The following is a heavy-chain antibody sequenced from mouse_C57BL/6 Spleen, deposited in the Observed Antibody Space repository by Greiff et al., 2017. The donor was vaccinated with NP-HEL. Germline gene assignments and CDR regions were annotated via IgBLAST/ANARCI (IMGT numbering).Heavy chain of an antibody. D-gene: IGHD2-5*01. Sequence: QVQLQQSGAELVRPGTSVKMSCKASGYTFTNYWIGWAKQRPGHGLEWIGDIYPGGGYTNYNEKFKGKATLTADKSSSTAYMQFSSLTSEDSAIYYCAWYSSYWYFDVWGTGTTVTVSS. J-gene: IGHJ1*03. CDR1: GYTFTNYW. CDR2: IYPGGGYT. V-gene: IGHV1-63*01. CDR3: AWYSSYWYFDV.